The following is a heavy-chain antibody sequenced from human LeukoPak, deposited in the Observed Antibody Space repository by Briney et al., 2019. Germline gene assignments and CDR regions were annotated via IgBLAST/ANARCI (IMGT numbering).Heavy chain of an antibody. J-gene: IGHJ3*02. CDR3: ARVRVTTVTYDAFDI. CDR2: IYYSGST. CDR1: GGSISSYY. D-gene: IGHD4-11*01. V-gene: IGHV4-59*01. Sequence: SETLSLTCIVSGGSISSYYWSWIRQPPGKGLEWIGYIYYSGSTNYNPSLKSRVTISVDTSKNQFSLKLSSVTAADTAVYYCARVRVTTVTYDAFDIWGQGTMVTVSS.